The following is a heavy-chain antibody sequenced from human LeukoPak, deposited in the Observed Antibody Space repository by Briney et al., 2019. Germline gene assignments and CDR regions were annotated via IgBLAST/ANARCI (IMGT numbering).Heavy chain of an antibody. Sequence: GESLKISCKGSGYSFTNYWIGWVRQMPGKGLEWMGIIYPGDSDTRYSPSFQGQVTISADKSISTAYLQWSSLKASDTAMYYCARHPQGGIYYDSSGYYPYYFDYWGQGTLVTVSS. J-gene: IGHJ4*02. CDR3: ARHPQGGIYYDSSGYYPYYFDY. CDR2: IYPGDSDT. CDR1: GYSFTNYW. D-gene: IGHD3-22*01. V-gene: IGHV5-51*01.